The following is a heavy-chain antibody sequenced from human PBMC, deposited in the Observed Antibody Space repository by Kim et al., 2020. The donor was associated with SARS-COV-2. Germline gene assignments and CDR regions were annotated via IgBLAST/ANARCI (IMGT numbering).Heavy chain of an antibody. V-gene: IGHV3-9*01. CDR3: AKVTGIYYFDY. J-gene: IGHJ4*02. CDR1: GFTFDDYA. Sequence: GGSLRLSCAASGFTFDDYAMHWVRQAPGKGLEWVSGISWNSGSIGYADSVKGRFTISRDNAKNSLYLQMNSLRAEDTALYYCAKVTGIYYFDYWGQGTLVTVSS. CDR2: ISWNSGSI. D-gene: IGHD1-26*01.